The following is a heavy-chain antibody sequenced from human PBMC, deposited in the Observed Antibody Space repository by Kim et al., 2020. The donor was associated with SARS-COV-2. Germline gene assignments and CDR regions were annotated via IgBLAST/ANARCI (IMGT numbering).Heavy chain of an antibody. V-gene: IGHV3-21*01. CDR3: ARDQIVVVPAAIPDGTWYYGMDV. CDR2: ISSSSSYI. J-gene: IGHJ6*02. Sequence: GGSLRLSCAASGFTFSSYSMNWVRQAPGKGLEWVSSISSSSSYIYYADSLKGRFTISRDNAKNSLYLQMNSLRAEDTAVYYCARDQIVVVPAAIPDGTWYYGMDVWGQGTTVTVSS. D-gene: IGHD2-2*01. CDR1: GFTFSSYS.